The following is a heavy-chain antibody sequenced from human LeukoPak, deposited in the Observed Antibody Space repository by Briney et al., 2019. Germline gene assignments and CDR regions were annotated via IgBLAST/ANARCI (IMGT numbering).Heavy chain of an antibody. D-gene: IGHD3-22*01. Sequence: GGSLRLSCAASGFTFSSYSMNWVRQAPGKGLEWVSSISSSSSYIYYADSVKGRFTISRDNAKNPLYLQMNSLRAEDTAVYYCVGYYYDSSGYYNNNYWGQGTLVTVSS. CDR1: GFTFSSYS. V-gene: IGHV3-21*01. J-gene: IGHJ4*02. CDR3: VGYYYDSSGYYNNNY. CDR2: ISSSSSYI.